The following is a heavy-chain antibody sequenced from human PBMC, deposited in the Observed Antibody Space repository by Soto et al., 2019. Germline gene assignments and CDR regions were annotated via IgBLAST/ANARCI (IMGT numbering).Heavy chain of an antibody. D-gene: IGHD2-15*01. J-gene: IGHJ6*02. CDR3: ARGGCSGGSCPKYYPGLGV. CDR1: GFTFSSYD. V-gene: IGHV3-13*01. Sequence: GGSLRLSCAASGFTFSSYDMHWVRQATGKGLEWVSAIGTAGDTYYPGSVKGRFTISRENAKNSLYLQMNSLRAGDTAVYYCARGGCSGGSCPKYYPGLGVWGQGTTVTVSS. CDR2: IGTAGDT.